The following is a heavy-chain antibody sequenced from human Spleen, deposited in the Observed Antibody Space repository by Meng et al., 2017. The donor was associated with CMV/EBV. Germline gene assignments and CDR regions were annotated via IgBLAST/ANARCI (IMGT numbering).Heavy chain of an antibody. Sequence: ASVKVSCKASGYTFTSYGISWVRQAPGQGLEWMGWISAYNGNTNYAQKLQGRVTMTTDTSTSTAYMELRSLRSDDTAVYYCARDGIDYFMSGNWFDPWGQGTLVTVSS. CDR2: ISAYNGNT. V-gene: IGHV1-18*01. CDR1: GYTFTSYG. D-gene: IGHD3-16*01. CDR3: ARDGIDYFMSGNWFDP. J-gene: IGHJ5*02.